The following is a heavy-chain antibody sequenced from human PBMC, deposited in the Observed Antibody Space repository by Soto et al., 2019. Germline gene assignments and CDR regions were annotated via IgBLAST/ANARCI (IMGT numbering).Heavy chain of an antibody. CDR1: GFTFSSYG. CDR2: IWYDGSNK. CDR3: ARDRVQQLVLVSDAFDI. V-gene: IGHV3-33*01. J-gene: IGHJ3*02. Sequence: QVQLVESGGGVVQPGRSLRLSCAASGFTFSSYGMHWVRQAPGKGLEWVAVIWYDGSNKYYADSVKGRFTISRVNSKNTLYLQMNSLRAEDTAVYYCARDRVQQLVLVSDAFDIWGQGTMVTVSS. D-gene: IGHD6-13*01.